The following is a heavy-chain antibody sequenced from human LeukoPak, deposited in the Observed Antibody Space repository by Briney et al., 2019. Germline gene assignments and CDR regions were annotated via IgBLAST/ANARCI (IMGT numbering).Heavy chain of an antibody. J-gene: IGHJ4*02. CDR1: GFTFSSYA. CDR2: IRGSGGST. Sequence: GGSLRLSCAASGFTFSSYAMSWVRQAPGTGLEWVSAIRGSGGSTYYADSVKGRFTISRDNSKNTLYLQMNSLRAEDTAVYYCAKRYYDFWSGYYHHSDYWGQGTLVTVSS. CDR3: AKRYYDFWSGYYHHSDY. V-gene: IGHV3-23*01. D-gene: IGHD3-3*01.